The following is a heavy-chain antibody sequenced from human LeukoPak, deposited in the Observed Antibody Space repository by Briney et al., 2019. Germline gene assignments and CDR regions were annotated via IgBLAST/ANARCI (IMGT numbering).Heavy chain of an antibody. CDR1: GGSISSSSYY. V-gene: IGHV4-39*01. J-gene: IGHJ4*02. CDR2: IYYSGST. Sequence: PSETLSLTCTVSGGSISSSSYYWGLIRQPPGKGLEWIGSIYYSGSTYYNLSLKSRVTISVDTSKNQFSLKLSSVTAADTAVYYCARHFRYSSGWGFDYWGRGTLVTVSS. CDR3: ARHFRYSSGWGFDY. D-gene: IGHD2-15*01.